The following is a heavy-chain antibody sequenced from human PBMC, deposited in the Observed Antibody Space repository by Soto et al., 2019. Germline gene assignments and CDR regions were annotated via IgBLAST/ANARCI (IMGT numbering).Heavy chain of an antibody. V-gene: IGHV4-59*11. CDR2: VYYTRSN. Sequence: QVQLQESGPGLVKPSETLSLTCTVSGGSMNSPYLTWIRQPPGKGLAWIGSVYYTRSNYYNLSRQSRVTMSIYTSKNQISLRLNSVTAADTAVYEWARVGARRFDYWGQGPLVTVSS. D-gene: IGHD1-26*01. J-gene: IGHJ4*02. CDR1: GGSMNSPY. CDR3: ARVGARRFDY.